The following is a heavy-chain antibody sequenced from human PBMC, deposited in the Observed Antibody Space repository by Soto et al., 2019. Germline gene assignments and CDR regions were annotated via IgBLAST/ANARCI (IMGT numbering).Heavy chain of an antibody. CDR2: IYYSGST. D-gene: IGHD2-15*01. V-gene: IGHV4-59*01. CDR1: GGSLSGYF. J-gene: IGHJ5*02. CDR3: ASEMYRSGHSPLNL. Sequence: SETLSLTCTVSGGSLSGYFWSWIRQPPGKGLEWIGYIYYSGSTNYTPSLKSRVTMSVDTSKNRISLKLRSVTAADTAVYYCASEMYRSGHSPLNLCAQATVVTVS.